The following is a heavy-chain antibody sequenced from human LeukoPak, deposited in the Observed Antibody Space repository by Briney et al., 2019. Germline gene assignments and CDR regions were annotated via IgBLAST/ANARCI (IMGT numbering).Heavy chain of an antibody. Sequence: SVKVSCKASGGTFSSYAISWVRQAPGQGLEWMGGIIPIFATADFAQKFQGRVTITADESTSTAYMELSSLRSEDTAVYYCASPNSGYSYGDDAFDIWGQGTMVTVSS. D-gene: IGHD5-18*01. V-gene: IGHV1-69*01. CDR1: GGTFSSYA. J-gene: IGHJ3*02. CDR2: IIPIFATA. CDR3: ASPNSGYSYGDDAFDI.